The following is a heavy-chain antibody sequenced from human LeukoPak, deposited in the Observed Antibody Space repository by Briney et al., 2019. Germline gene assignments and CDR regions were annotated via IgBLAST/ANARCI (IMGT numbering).Heavy chain of an antibody. D-gene: IGHD3-3*01. Sequence: ASVKVSCKASGYTFTSYYMHWVRQAPGQGLEWMGIINPSGGSTSYAQKFQGRVTMTRDTSTSTVYMELSSLRSEDTAVYYCARGRVYYDFWSGYYKGGPDAFDIWGQGTMVTVSS. CDR1: GYTFTSYY. CDR2: INPSGGST. J-gene: IGHJ3*02. V-gene: IGHV1-46*01. CDR3: ARGRVYYDFWSGYYKGGPDAFDI.